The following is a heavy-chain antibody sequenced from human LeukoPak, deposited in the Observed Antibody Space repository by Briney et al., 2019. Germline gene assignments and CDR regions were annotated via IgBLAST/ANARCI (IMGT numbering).Heavy chain of an antibody. CDR2: FYYSGST. CDR3: ARHRYVDRLSPFGF. V-gene: IGHV4-39*01. CDR1: GGSISSSSYF. Sequence: SETLSPTCTVSGGSISSSSYFWGWIRQPPGKGLEWIGTFYYSGSTYYNPSLKSRVTTSVDTSNNQFSLKLSSVTAADTAVYYCARHRYVDRLSPFGFWGQGTLVTVSS. J-gene: IGHJ4*02. D-gene: IGHD3-9*01.